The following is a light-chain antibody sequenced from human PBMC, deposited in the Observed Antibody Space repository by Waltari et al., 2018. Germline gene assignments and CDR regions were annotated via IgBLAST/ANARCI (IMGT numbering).Light chain of an antibody. CDR1: SRDVGNYNL. CDR3: CSYAGLVIYV. J-gene: IGLJ1*01. Sequence: QSGLTQPASVSGSPGQSITISCTGTSRDVGNYNLVSWYQQYPGKAPKLMVYAVTRRSSGVSERCSGAKAGNSASLTIYGLQSEDEADYYCCSYAGLVIYVFGTGTKVTVL. V-gene: IGLV2-23*02. CDR2: AVT.